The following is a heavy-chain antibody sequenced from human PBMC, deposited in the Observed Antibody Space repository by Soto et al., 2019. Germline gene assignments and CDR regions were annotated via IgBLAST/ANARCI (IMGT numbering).Heavy chain of an antibody. CDR2: IDWDDDK. Sequence: SGPTLVNPTQTLTLTCTFSGFSLSTSGMCVSWIRQPPGKALEWLALIDWDDDKYYSTSLKTRLTISKDTSKNQVVLTMTNMEPVDTATYYCARILFMTKAFDSWGQGTLVPVSS. V-gene: IGHV2-70*01. J-gene: IGHJ4*02. CDR3: ARILFMTKAFDS. D-gene: IGHD4-17*01. CDR1: GFSLSTSGMC.